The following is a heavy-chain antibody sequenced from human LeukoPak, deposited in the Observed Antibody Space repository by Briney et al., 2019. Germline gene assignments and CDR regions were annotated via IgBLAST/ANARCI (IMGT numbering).Heavy chain of an antibody. CDR3: AGRSRSGWYYGY. D-gene: IGHD6-19*01. J-gene: IGHJ4*02. CDR1: GGSISSYY. V-gene: IGHV4-59*01. CDR2: IYYSGST. Sequence: SETLSLTCTVSGGSISSYYWSWIRQPPGKGLEWIGYIYYSGSTNYNPSLKSRVTISVDTSKNQFSLKLSSVTAADTAFYYCAGRSRSGWYYGYWGQGTLVTVSS.